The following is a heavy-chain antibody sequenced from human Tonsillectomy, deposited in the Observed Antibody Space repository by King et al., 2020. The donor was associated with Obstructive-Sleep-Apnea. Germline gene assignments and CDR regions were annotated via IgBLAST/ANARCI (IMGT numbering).Heavy chain of an antibody. D-gene: IGHD3-10*01. Sequence: QLVQSGAEVKKPGASVKVSCKASGYTFTSYYMHWVRQAPGQGLEWMGLINPSGGSASYAQTFQGRVSMTRDTSTSTVYMELSSLRSEDTAVYYCARDYGSGSPPFDYWGQGTLVTVSS. CDR3: ARDYGSGSPPFDY. CDR2: INPSGGSA. CDR1: GYTFTSYY. V-gene: IGHV1-46*01. J-gene: IGHJ4*02.